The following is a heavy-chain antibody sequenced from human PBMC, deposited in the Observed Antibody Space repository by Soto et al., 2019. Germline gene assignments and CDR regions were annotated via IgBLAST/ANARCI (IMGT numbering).Heavy chain of an antibody. J-gene: IGHJ4*02. CDR3: AREFSDCSGGSCYRTFDD. CDR1: GYTFTGYY. Sequence: ASVKVSCKASGYTFTGYYMHWVRQAPGQGLEWMGWINPNSGGTNYAQKFQGWVTMTRDTSISTAYMELSRLRSDDTAVYYCAREFSDCSGGSCYRTFDDWGQGTLVTVSS. D-gene: IGHD2-15*01. V-gene: IGHV1-2*04. CDR2: INPNSGGT.